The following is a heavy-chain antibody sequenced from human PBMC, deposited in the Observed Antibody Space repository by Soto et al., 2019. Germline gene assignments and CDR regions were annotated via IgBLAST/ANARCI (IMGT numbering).Heavy chain of an antibody. V-gene: IGHV5-10-1*01. CDR2: IDPSDSYT. D-gene: IGHD6-6*01. CDR3: ARSHYSSSAYGMDV. CDR1: GYSFTSYW. Sequence: GESLKISCKGSGYSFTSYWISWVRQMPGKGLEWMGRIDPSDSYTNYSPSFQGHVTISADKSIGTAYLQWSSLKASDTAMYYCARSHYSSSAYGMDVWGQGTTVTVSS. J-gene: IGHJ6*02.